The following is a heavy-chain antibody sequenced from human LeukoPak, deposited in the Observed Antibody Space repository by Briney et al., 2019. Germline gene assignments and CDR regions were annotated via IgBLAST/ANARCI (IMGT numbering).Heavy chain of an antibody. V-gene: IGHV1-46*01. CDR1: GYTFTSYY. CDR3: ARDESGYSGYGNFDY. CDR2: INPSGGST. D-gene: IGHD5-12*01. Sequence: ASVKVSCKASGYTFTSYYMHWVRQAPGQGLEWMGIINPSGGSTSHAQKFQGRVTMTRDTSTSTVYMELSSLRSEDTAVYYCARDESGYSGYGNFDYWGQGTLVTVSS. J-gene: IGHJ4*02.